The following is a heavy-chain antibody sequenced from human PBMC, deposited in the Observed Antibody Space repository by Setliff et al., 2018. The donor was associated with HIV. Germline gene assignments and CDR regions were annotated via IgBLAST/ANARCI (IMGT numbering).Heavy chain of an antibody. CDR1: GYSFTSYW. CDR3: ARHGQYGSGSYYNRPFDF. D-gene: IGHD3-10*01. J-gene: IGHJ4*02. Sequence: GESLKISCKGSGYSFTSYWIAWLRQMPGKGLECMGIIYPGDSDTRYSPSFQGQVTISGDKSISTAYLQWSSLKSPDTAMYYCARHGQYGSGSYYNRPFDFWGQGTLVTV. V-gene: IGHV5-51*01. CDR2: IYPGDSDT.